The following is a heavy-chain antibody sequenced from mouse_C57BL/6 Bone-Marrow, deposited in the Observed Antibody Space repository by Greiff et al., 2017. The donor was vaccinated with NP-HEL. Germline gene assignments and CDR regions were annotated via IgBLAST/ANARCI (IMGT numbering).Heavy chain of an antibody. CDR1: GYAFTNYL. CDR2: INPGSGGT. D-gene: IGHD5-5*01. J-gene: IGHJ2*01. V-gene: IGHV1-54*01. CDR3: AGGLPYYFDY. Sequence: VQLQQSGAELVRPGTSVKVSCKASGYAFTNYLIEWVKQRPGQGLEWIGMINPGSGGTNYNEKFKGKATLTADKSSSTAYMQLSSLTSEDSAVYFCAGGLPYYFDYWGQGTTLTVSS.